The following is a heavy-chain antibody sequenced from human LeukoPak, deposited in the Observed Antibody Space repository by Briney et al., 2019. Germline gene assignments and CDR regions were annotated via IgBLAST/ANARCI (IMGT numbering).Heavy chain of an antibody. D-gene: IGHD3-22*01. CDR3: ARTHAYDSSAGGVDY. J-gene: IGHJ4*02. CDR1: GYTFTGYY. CDR2: INPNTGGT. V-gene: IGHV1-2*06. Sequence: ASVKVSCKASGYTFTGYYMHWVRQAPGQGLEWMGRINPNTGGTYYAQKFQDRVTMTRDTSISTAYLELSRLRSDDTAVHFCARTHAYDSSAGGVDYWGQGTLVTVSS.